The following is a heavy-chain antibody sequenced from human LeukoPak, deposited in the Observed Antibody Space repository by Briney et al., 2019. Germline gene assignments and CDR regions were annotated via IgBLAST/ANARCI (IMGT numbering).Heavy chain of an antibody. CDR2: IYYSGRS. CDR3: ARGFRGSFYVWDAYDI. Sequence: PSETLSLTCTVSGGSISSSPYSWARIRQPPGKGLEWIGSIYYSGRSYYKVSLKSRVTISVDTSKNQFSLKLTSVTAADTAVYYCARGFRGSFYVWDAYDIWGQGTMVPVSS. CDR1: GGSISSSPYS. V-gene: IGHV4-39*07. J-gene: IGHJ3*02. D-gene: IGHD3-16*01.